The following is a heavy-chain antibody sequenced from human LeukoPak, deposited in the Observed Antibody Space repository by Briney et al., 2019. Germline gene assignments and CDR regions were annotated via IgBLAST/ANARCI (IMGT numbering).Heavy chain of an antibody. CDR1: GFTFSSYW. CDR2: ISSSSSYI. V-gene: IGHV3-21*01. D-gene: IGHD6-6*01. J-gene: IGHJ5*02. Sequence: GGSLRLSCAASGFTFSSYWMHWVRQAPGKGLEWVSSISSSSSYIYYADSVKGRFTISRDNAKNSLYLQMNSLRAEDTAVYYCARSYSSSSGFPWGQGTLVTVSS. CDR3: ARSYSSSSGFP.